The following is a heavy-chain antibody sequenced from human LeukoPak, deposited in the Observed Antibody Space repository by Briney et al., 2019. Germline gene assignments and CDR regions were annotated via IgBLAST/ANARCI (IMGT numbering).Heavy chain of an antibody. Sequence: SETLSLTCAVYGGSFSGYYWSWIRQPPGKGLEWIGEINHSGSTNYNPSLKSRVTISVGTSKNQFSLKLSSVTAADTAVYYCARGRGYSYGYGRIDYWGQGTLVTVSS. CDR3: ARGRGYSYGYGRIDY. CDR2: INHSGST. D-gene: IGHD5-18*01. CDR1: GGSFSGYY. V-gene: IGHV4-34*01. J-gene: IGHJ4*02.